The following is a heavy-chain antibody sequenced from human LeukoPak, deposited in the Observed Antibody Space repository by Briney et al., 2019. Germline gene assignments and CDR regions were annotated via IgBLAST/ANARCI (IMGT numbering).Heavy chain of an antibody. CDR2: ISGSGGST. Sequence: GGSLRLFCAASGFTFSSYAMSWVRQAPGKGLEWVSAISGSGGSTYYADSVKGRFTISRDNSKNTLYLQMNSLRAEDTAVYNCAKFGSGSAYYYYGMDVWGKGTTVTVSS. J-gene: IGHJ6*04. CDR1: GFTFSSYA. D-gene: IGHD3-10*01. CDR3: AKFGSGSAYYYYGMDV. V-gene: IGHV3-23*01.